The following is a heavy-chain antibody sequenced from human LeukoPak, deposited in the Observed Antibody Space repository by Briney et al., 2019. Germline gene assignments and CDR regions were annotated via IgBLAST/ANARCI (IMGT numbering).Heavy chain of an antibody. CDR2: IYYSGTT. V-gene: IGHV4-59*11. J-gene: IGHJ5*02. Sequence: SETLSLTCTVSGGAISSHYWSWIRQSPGKGLEWIGYIYYSGTTNYSPSLKSRVTISVDTSKTQFSLKLTPVTAADTAVYYCARKVQGWFDTWGQGTLVTVSS. D-gene: IGHD3-10*01. CDR3: ARKVQGWFDT. CDR1: GGAISSHY.